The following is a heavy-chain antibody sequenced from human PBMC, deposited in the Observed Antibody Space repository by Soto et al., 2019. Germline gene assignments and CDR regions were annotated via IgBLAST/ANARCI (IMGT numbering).Heavy chain of an antibody. Sequence: SETLSLTCTVSGGSISNFYWSWIRQPPGKGLEWIGYISYSGNTNYNPSLKSRVSISVDTSKNQLSLNLTSVTAADTAVYYCARGPRGYVYYHGMDVWGQGTTVTVSS. CDR3: ARGPRGYVYYHGMDV. D-gene: IGHD3-10*01. V-gene: IGHV4-59*01. CDR2: ISYSGNT. J-gene: IGHJ6*02. CDR1: GGSISNFY.